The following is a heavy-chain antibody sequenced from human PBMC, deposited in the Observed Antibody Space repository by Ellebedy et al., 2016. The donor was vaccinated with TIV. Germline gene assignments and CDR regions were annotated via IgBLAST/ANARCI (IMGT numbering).Heavy chain of an antibody. Sequence: PGGSLRLSCAAWGFSFSNFWMSWVRQAPGKGLEWVAHIKTDGSETYYVDSVKGRFTISRENAKNALFLQMDGLGVDDSAVYYCVGFGVFNLWGQGAPVTGSS. CDR2: IKTDGSET. CDR1: GFSFSNFW. V-gene: IGHV3-7*01. CDR3: VGFGVFNL. D-gene: IGHD3-16*01. J-gene: IGHJ5*02.